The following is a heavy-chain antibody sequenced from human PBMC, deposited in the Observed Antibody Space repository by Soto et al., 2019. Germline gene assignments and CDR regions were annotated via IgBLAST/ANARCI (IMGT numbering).Heavy chain of an antibody. CDR3: VRCPSGDYDWYFDL. D-gene: IGHD4-17*01. CDR2: IWFDGSKT. CDR1: GFSFSGYG. J-gene: IGHJ2*01. V-gene: IGHV3-33*01. Sequence: QVQLVESGGGVVQPGRSLRLSCAASGFSFSGYGMHWVRQAPGKGLEWVAIIWFDGSKTYYADSVKGRFTISRDNSKSTLYLQMNSLRAEDTAIYHCVRCPSGDYDWYFDLWGRGTLVTVSS.